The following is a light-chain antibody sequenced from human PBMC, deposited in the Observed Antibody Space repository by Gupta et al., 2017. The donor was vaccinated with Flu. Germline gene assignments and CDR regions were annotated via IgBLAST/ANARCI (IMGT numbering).Light chain of an antibody. Sequence: ATLYLSPGERATRSCRARQSVRSYLAWYQQKPGQAPKLLIYDASNRDTGIPARFSGSGYGKDLTLTISSREQEDFAVYYCQQRSNWPPVTFGQGTRLEIK. CDR2: DAS. CDR1: QSVRSY. J-gene: IGKJ5*01. V-gene: IGKV3-11*01. CDR3: QQRSNWPPVT.